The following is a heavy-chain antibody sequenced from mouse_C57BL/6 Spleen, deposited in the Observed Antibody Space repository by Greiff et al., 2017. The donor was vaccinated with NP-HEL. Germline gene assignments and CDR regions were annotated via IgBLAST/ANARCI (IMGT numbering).Heavy chain of an antibody. J-gene: IGHJ4*01. CDR2: ISDGGSYT. CDR1: GFTFSSYA. Sequence: EVKLVESGGGLVKPGGSLKLSCAASGFTFSSYAMSWVRQTPEKRLEWVATISDGGSYTYYPDNVKGRFTISRDNAKNNLDLQMSHLKSEDTAMYYCARDGDYYGSTYAMDYWGQGTSVTVSS. CDR3: ARDGDYYGSTYAMDY. D-gene: IGHD1-1*01. V-gene: IGHV5-4*01.